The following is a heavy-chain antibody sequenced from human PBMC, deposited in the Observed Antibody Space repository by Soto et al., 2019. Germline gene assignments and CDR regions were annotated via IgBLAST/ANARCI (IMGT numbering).Heavy chain of an antibody. Sequence: QLQLQESGPGLVKPSETLSLTCTVSGGSISRSSSYWGWIRQPPGKGLEWIGSINYSVSTYYNSSLKSRVTMSVDTSKNQFSLRLTSVTAADTAVYYCARRQYSSGWSTNWFDPWGQGTLVTVSS. J-gene: IGHJ5*02. V-gene: IGHV4-39*01. CDR2: INYSVST. CDR1: GGSISRSSSY. CDR3: ARRQYSSGWSTNWFDP. D-gene: IGHD6-19*01.